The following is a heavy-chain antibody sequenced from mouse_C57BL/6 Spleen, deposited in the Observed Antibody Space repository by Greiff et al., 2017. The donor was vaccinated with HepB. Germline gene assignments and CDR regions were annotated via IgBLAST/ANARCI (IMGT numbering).Heavy chain of an antibody. CDR3: TSTRGGYYAMDY. CDR2: ISSGGDYI. D-gene: IGHD1-1*02. CDR1: GFTFSSYA. V-gene: IGHV5-9-1*02. J-gene: IGHJ4*01. Sequence: EVQRVESGEGLVKPGGSLKLSCAASGFTFSSYAMSWVRQTPEKRLEWVAYISSGGDYIYYADTVKGRFTISRDNARNTLYLQMSSLKSEDTAMYYCTSTRGGYYAMDYWGQGTSVTVSS.